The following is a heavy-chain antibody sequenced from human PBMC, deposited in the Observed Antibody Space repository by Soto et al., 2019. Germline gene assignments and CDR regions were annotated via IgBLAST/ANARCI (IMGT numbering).Heavy chain of an antibody. D-gene: IGHD3-22*01. J-gene: IGHJ3*02. V-gene: IGHV1-46*01. CDR3: ARDSSDSSGYYVPDAFDI. Sequence: ASVKVSCKASGYTFTSYYMHWVRQAPGQGLEWMGIINPSGGSTSYAQKFQGRVTMTGDTSTSTVYMELSSLRSEDTAVYYCARDSSDSSGYYVPDAFDIWGQGTMVNVS. CDR1: GYTFTSYY. CDR2: INPSGGST.